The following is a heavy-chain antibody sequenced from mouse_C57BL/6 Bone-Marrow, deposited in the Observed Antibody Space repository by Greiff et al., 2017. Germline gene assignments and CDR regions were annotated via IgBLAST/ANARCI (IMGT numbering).Heavy chain of an antibody. Sequence: VKLVASWGGLVQPGESLKLSCESNEYEFPSHDMSWVRQTPEKRLEFVAAINIDGGSTYYPDTMERRFIISRNNTKKTLYLQMRSLRSEDTALYYCARLYYYGSSYAMDYWGQGTSVTVSS. CDR2: INIDGGST. D-gene: IGHD1-1*01. CDR3: ARLYYYGSSYAMDY. J-gene: IGHJ4*01. CDR1: EYEFPSHD. V-gene: IGHV5-2*01.